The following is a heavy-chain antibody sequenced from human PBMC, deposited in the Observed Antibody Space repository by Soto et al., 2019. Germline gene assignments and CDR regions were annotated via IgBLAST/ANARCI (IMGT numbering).Heavy chain of an antibody. V-gene: IGHV3-20*04. CDR3: ARDQVVRGVIGYYYYGMDV. CDR2: INWNGGST. CDR1: GFTFDDYG. J-gene: IGHJ6*02. D-gene: IGHD3-10*01. Sequence: GGSLRLSCAASGFTFDDYGMSWVRQAPGKGLEWVSGINWNGGSTGYADSVKGRFTISRDNAKNSLYLQMNSLRAEDTALYYCARDQVVRGVIGYYYYGMDVWGQGTTVTVSS.